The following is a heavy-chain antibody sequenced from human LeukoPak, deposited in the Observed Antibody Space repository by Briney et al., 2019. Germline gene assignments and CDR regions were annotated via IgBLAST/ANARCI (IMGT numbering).Heavy chain of an antibody. D-gene: IGHD2-15*01. J-gene: IGHJ4*02. CDR3: AKDGYSGPFDY. CDR1: GFTFSSFW. V-gene: IGHV3-7*03. CDR2: TKQDGSET. Sequence: PGGSLRLSCVASGFTFSSFWISWVRQAPGKGLEWVANTKQDGSETYYVDSVKGRFTSSRDNAKNSLYLQMNSLRAEDTAVYYCAKDGYSGPFDYWGQGTLVTVSS.